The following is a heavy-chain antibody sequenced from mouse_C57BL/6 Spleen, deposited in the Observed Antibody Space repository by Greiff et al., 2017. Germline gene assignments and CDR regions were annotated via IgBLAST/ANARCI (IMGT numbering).Heavy chain of an antibody. J-gene: IGHJ2*01. Sequence: VQLQESDAELVKPGASVKISCKASGYTFTDHTIHWMKQRPEQGLEWIGYIYPRDGSTKYNEKFKGKATLTADKSSSTAYMQLNSLTSEDSAVYFCARYGAYYDYAFDYWGQGTTLTVSS. CDR1: GYTFTDHT. CDR2: IYPRDGST. D-gene: IGHD2-4*01. CDR3: ARYGAYYDYAFDY. V-gene: IGHV1-78*01.